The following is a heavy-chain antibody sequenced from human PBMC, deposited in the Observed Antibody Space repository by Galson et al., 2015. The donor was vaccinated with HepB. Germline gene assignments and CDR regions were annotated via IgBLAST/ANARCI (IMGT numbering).Heavy chain of an antibody. Sequence: SVKVSCKASGFTFTSSAMQWVRQARGQRLEWIGWIVVGSGNTNYAQKFQERVTVTRDMSTSTAYMELSSLRSEDTAVYYCAAATQWLVLGSVYWGQGTLATVSS. D-gene: IGHD6-19*01. CDR3: AAATQWLVLGSVY. J-gene: IGHJ4*02. V-gene: IGHV1-58*02. CDR1: GFTFTSSA. CDR2: IVVGSGNT.